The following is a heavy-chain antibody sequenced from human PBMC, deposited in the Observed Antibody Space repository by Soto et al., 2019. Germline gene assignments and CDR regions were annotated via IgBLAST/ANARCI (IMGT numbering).Heavy chain of an antibody. CDR2: IKSKTDGGTT. CDR1: GFTFSNAW. J-gene: IGHJ3*02. Sequence: EVQLVESGGGLVKPGGSLRLSCAASGFTFSNAWMNWVRQAPGKGLEWVGRIKSKTDGGTTDYAAPGKGRFTISRDDSKNTLYLQMNSLKTEDTAVYYCTTDYYGAGSYFSGAFDIWGQGTMVTVSS. D-gene: IGHD3-10*01. V-gene: IGHV3-15*07. CDR3: TTDYYGAGSYFSGAFDI.